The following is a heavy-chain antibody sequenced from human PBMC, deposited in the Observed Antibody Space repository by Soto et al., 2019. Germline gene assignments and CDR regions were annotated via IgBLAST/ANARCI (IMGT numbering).Heavy chain of an antibody. Sequence: GGSLRLSCAASGFTFSSYSMNWVRQAPGKGLEWVSSISSSSSYIYYADSVKGRFTISRDNAKNSLYLQMNSLRAEDTAVYYCASNYLGYCSGGSCYRTYRNGMDVWGLGTTVTVSS. D-gene: IGHD2-15*01. CDR2: ISSSSSYI. J-gene: IGHJ6*02. V-gene: IGHV3-21*01. CDR3: ASNYLGYCSGGSCYRTYRNGMDV. CDR1: GFTFSSYS.